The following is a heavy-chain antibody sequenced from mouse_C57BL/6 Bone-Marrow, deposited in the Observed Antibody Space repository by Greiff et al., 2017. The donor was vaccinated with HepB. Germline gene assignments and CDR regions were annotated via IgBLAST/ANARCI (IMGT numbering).Heavy chain of an antibody. Sequence: VMLVESGPGLVAPSQSLSITCTVSGFSLTSYGVDWVRQSPGKGLEWLGVIWGVGSTNYNSALKSRLSISKDNSKSQVFLKMNSLQTDDTAMYYCASHYGSSWFAYWGQGTLVTVSA. V-gene: IGHV2-6*01. CDR1: GFSLTSYG. CDR3: ASHYGSSWFAY. D-gene: IGHD1-1*01. J-gene: IGHJ3*01. CDR2: IWGVGST.